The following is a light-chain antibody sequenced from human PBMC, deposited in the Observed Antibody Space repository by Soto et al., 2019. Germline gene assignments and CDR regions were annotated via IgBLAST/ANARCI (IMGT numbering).Light chain of an antibody. Sequence: IVLTQSPGTLSLSPGDRVTLSCRASQSVNTKLAWYQQKPGQAPTLLMSGASTRASGVPVRFSGSGSGTDFTLTISRLEPEDFALYYCQQYGGSPITFGLGTRLESK. CDR2: GAS. CDR1: QSVNTK. J-gene: IGKJ5*01. V-gene: IGKV3-20*01. CDR3: QQYGGSPIT.